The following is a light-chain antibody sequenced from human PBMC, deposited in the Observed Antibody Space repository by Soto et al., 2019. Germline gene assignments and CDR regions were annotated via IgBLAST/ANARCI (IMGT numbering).Light chain of an antibody. CDR1: QSVSSNY. Sequence: EIVLTQSPGTLSLSPGERATLSCRASQSVSSNYLAWYQQKPGQAPRLLIYGASSRATGIPDRFSGSGSGADFTLTISRLEPEDFAVYYYQLFGRSPSTFGQGTKVEIK. J-gene: IGKJ1*01. V-gene: IGKV3-20*01. CDR3: QLFGRSPST. CDR2: GAS.